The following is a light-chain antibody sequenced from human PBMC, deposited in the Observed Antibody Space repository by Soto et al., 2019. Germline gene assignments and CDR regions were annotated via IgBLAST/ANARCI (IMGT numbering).Light chain of an antibody. CDR3: FSYTSSGTYV. CDR2: EVS. V-gene: IGLV2-14*01. Sequence: QSALTQPAYVSGSPGQSITISGTGTSSDVGNYKYVSWYQQHPGKAPKLMIYEVSNRPSGVSNRFSGSKSGNTASLTISGLQAEDETDYYCFSYTSSGTYVFGTGTKVTVL. J-gene: IGLJ1*01. CDR1: SSDVGNYKY.